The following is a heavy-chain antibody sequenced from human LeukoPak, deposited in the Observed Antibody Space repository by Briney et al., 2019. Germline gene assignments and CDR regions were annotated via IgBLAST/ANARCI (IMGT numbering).Heavy chain of an antibody. CDR2: INSDGSST. D-gene: IGHD3-22*01. Sequence: GGSLRLSCAASGFTFSSYWMHWVRQAPGKGLVWVSRINSDGSSTSYADSVRGRVTISRDNAKNTVYLQMNSLRAEDTPIYYCARDPHYYDSSGNFDSWGQGTLVTVSS. J-gene: IGHJ4*02. CDR3: ARDPHYYDSSGNFDS. CDR1: GFTFSSYW. V-gene: IGHV3-74*01.